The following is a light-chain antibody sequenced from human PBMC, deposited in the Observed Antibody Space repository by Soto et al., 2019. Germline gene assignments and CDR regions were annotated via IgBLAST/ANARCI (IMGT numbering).Light chain of an antibody. CDR2: QDS. Sequence: SYELTQPPSVSVSPGQTASITCSGDKLGDKYACWYQQKPGQSPVLVIYQDSKRPSGIPERFSGSNSGNTATLTIRGTHAMDEAYYYCQAWDSSTAVFGGGTKVTVL. V-gene: IGLV3-1*01. CDR3: QAWDSSTAV. CDR1: KLGDKY. J-gene: IGLJ2*01.